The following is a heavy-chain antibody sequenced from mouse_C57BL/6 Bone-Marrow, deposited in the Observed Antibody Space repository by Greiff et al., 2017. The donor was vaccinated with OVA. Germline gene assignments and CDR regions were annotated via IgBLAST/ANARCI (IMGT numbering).Heavy chain of an antibody. V-gene: IGHV14-4*01. CDR3: TTDDYDSMDY. Sequence: VQLQQSGAELVRPGASVKLSCTASGFNIKDDYMHWVKQRPEQGLEWIGWLDPENGDTEYASKFQGKATITADTSSNTAYLQLSSLTSEDTAVYYCTTDDYDSMDYWGQGTSVTVSS. D-gene: IGHD2-4*01. CDR2: LDPENGDT. J-gene: IGHJ4*01. CDR1: GFNIKDDY.